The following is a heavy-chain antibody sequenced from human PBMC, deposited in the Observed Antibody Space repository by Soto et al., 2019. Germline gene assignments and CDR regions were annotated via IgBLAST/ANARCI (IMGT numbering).Heavy chain of an antibody. CDR3: ARGGHDFWSGPFDY. CDR1: YGSISTYY. J-gene: IGHJ4*02. CDR2: IDASGST. V-gene: IGHV4-4*07. Sequence: SETLSLTCTFSYGSISTYYCNWIRQPAGKGLEWIGRIDASGSTDYDPSLKSRVTMSVDTSKNQFSLRLSSVTAADTAVYYCARGGHDFWSGPFDYWGQGAQVTVSS. D-gene: IGHD3-3*01.